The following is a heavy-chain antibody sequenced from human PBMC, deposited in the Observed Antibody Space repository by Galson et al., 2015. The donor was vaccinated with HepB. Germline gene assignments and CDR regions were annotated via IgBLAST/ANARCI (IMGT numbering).Heavy chain of an antibody. Sequence: SETLSLTCAVYGGSFSGYYWSWIRQPPGKGLEWIGEINHSGSTNYNPSLKSRVTISVDTSKNQFSLKLSSVTAADTAVYYCARGQLVRLGVWGKGTTVTVSS. CDR2: INHSGST. CDR1: GGSFSGYY. D-gene: IGHD2-2*01. J-gene: IGHJ6*04. V-gene: IGHV4-34*01. CDR3: ARGQLVRLGV.